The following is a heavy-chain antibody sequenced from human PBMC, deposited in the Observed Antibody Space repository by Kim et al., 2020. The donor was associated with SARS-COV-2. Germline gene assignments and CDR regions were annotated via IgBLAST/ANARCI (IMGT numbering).Heavy chain of an antibody. Sequence: ASVKVSCKASGYTFTSYYMHWVRQAPGQGLEWMGIINPSGGSTSYAQKFQGRVTMTRDTSTSTVYMELSSLRSEDTAVYYCARASGITMIVVVTAYGMDVWGQETTVTVSS. CDR3: ARASGITMIVVVTAYGMDV. CDR1: GYTFTSYY. CDR2: INPSGGST. J-gene: IGHJ6*02. V-gene: IGHV1-46*01. D-gene: IGHD3-22*01.